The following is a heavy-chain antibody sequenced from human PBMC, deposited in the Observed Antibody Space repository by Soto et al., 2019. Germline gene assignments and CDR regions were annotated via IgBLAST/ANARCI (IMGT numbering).Heavy chain of an antibody. D-gene: IGHD6-19*01. J-gene: IGHJ3*02. CDR1: GGSISSYY. V-gene: IGHV4-59*01. CDR3: ARGGSSGWYALDI. CDR2: IYYSGST. Sequence: SETLSLTCTVSGGSISSYYWSWIRQPPGNGLKWIGYIYYSGSTNYNPSLKSRVTISVDTSKNQFSLKLSSVTAADTAVYYCARGGSSGWYALDIWGQGTMVTVSS.